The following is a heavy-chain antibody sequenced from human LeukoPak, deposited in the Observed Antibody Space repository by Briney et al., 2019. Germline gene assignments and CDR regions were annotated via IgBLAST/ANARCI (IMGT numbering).Heavy chain of an antibody. V-gene: IGHV4-59*01. Sequence: SETLSLTCTVSGGSISSYYWSWIRQPPGKGLEWIGYIYDSGSTNYNPSLKSRVTISVDTSKNQFSLRVSSVTAADTAVYYCASLTTADAFDIWGQGTMVTVSS. D-gene: IGHD3-22*01. CDR2: IYDSGST. CDR1: GGSISSYY. CDR3: ASLTTADAFDI. J-gene: IGHJ3*02.